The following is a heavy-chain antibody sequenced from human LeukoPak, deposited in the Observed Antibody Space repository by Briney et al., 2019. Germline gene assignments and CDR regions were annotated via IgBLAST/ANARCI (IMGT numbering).Heavy chain of an antibody. V-gene: IGHV4-59*01. CDR3: ARDQSSGSSSYYYGMDV. CDR1: GGSISTYY. D-gene: IGHD1-26*01. CDR2: IYYSGNT. J-gene: IGHJ6*02. Sequence: SETLSLTCTVSGGSISTYYWSWIRQPPGKGLEWIGYIYYSGNTNYNPSLRSRVTMSLDTSRDQFSLKLTSVTAADTAVYYCARDQSSGSSSYYYGMDVWGPGATVTVSS.